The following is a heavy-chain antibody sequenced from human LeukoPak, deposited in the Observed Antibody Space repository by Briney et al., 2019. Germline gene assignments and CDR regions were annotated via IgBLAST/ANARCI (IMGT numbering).Heavy chain of an antibody. CDR2: ISTYNGNT. V-gene: IGHV1-18*01. Sequence: GALVKVSCKASGYTFTNHGISWVRQAPGQGLEWMGWISTYNGNTNYAQKLQGRVTMTTDTSTSTAYMDLRSLRSDDTAVYYCARSGGWAYGDYDGFIAFDIWGQGTMVTVSS. D-gene: IGHD4-17*01. CDR1: GYTFTNHG. J-gene: IGHJ3*02. CDR3: ARSGGWAYGDYDGFIAFDI.